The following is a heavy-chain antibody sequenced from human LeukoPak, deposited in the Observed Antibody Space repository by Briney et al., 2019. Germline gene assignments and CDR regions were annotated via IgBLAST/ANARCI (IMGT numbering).Heavy chain of an antibody. CDR1: GFTFSDHY. CDR2: TNSGGGTT. Sequence: KSGGSLRLSCAASGFTFSDHYMSWIRQAPGKGLEWLSYTNSGGGTTHHADSVKGRFTMSRDNAKNSVYLQMNGLRDEDTAVYYCAREPVQSYYYDYWGQGTLVTVSS. V-gene: IGHV3-11*04. CDR3: AREPVQSYYYDY. D-gene: IGHD6-6*01. J-gene: IGHJ4*02.